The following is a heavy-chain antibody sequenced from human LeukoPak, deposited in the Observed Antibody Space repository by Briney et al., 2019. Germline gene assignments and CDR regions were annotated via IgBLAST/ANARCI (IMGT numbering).Heavy chain of an antibody. CDR1: GGSISSYY. Sequence: SETPSLTCTVSGGSISSYYWSWIRQAPGKGLEWIGYIYYSRTNKYNPSLMGRVSISVDTSKNQFSLRLSSVAAADTAVYYCARHGGSYFYYWGQGTLVTVSS. V-gene: IGHV4-59*08. J-gene: IGHJ4*02. D-gene: IGHD1-26*01. CDR3: ARHGGSYFYY. CDR2: IYYSRTN.